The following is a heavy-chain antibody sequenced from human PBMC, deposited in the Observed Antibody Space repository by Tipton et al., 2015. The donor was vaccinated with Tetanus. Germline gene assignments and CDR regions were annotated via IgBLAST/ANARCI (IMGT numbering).Heavy chain of an antibody. D-gene: IGHD1-26*01. CDR3: ARGLPREPFYFDY. Sequence: GLVKPSETLSLTCTVSGGSLRGGDHYWSWIRQPPGKGLEWIGSVYYSGTTYYNPSLRNRLTVSRDTSKNQFTLNRKSVTAADTAVYYCARGLPREPFYFDYWGQGKQVSVSS. CDR1: GGSLRGGDHY. V-gene: IGHV4-39*02. J-gene: IGHJ4*02. CDR2: VYYSGTT.